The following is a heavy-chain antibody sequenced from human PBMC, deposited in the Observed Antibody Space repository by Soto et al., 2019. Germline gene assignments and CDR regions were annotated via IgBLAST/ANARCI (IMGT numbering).Heavy chain of an antibody. J-gene: IGHJ6*02. V-gene: IGHV3-23*01. D-gene: IGHD3-22*01. Sequence: GGSLRLSCAASGFTFSSYAMSWVRQAPGKGLEWVSAISGSGGSTYYADSVKGRFTISRDNSKNTLYLQMNSLRAEDTAVYYCAKAMSITMIVVVITSDGMDVWGQGTTVTVSS. CDR2: ISGSGGST. CDR3: AKAMSITMIVVVITSDGMDV. CDR1: GFTFSSYA.